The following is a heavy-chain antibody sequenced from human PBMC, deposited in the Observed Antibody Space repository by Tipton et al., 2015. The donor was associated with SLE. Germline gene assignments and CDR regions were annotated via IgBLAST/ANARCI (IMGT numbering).Heavy chain of an antibody. CDR1: GGSISSSRYY. V-gene: IGHV4-39*07. CDR2: IYYSGST. J-gene: IGHJ3*02. D-gene: IGHD6-6*01. Sequence: LRLSCTVSGGSISSSRYYWGWIRQPPGKGLEWIGSIYYSGSTYYNPSLKSRVTISVDTSKNQFSLKLSSVTAADTAVYYCAREGGYSSSSDAFDIWGQGTLVTVSS. CDR3: AREGGYSSSSDAFDI.